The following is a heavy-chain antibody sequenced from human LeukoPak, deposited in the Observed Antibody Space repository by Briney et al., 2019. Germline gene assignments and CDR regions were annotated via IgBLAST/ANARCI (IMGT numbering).Heavy chain of an antibody. CDR3: ARDKISSGWYRGFDY. V-gene: IGHV3-53*01. D-gene: IGHD6-19*01. CDR2: IYSGGST. CDR1: GFPVSSFY. Sequence: GGSLRLSCAASGFPVSSFYMTWVRQAPGKGLEWVSVIYSGGSTYYADSVKGRFTISRDNSKNTLYLQMNSLRAEDTAVYYCARDKISSGWYRGFDYWGQGTLVTVSS. J-gene: IGHJ4*02.